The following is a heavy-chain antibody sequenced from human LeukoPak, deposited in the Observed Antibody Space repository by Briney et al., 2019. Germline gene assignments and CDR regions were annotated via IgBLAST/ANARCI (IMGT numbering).Heavy chain of an antibody. V-gene: IGHV1-46*01. Sequence: ASVKVSCKASGYTFTSYYMHWVRQAPGQGLEWMGIINPSGGSTSYAQKFQGRVTMTRDMSTSTVYMELSSLRSEDTAVYYCARDIVATMGTYYYYYYMDVWGKGTTVTISS. D-gene: IGHD5-12*01. CDR3: ARDIVATMGTYYYYYYMDV. CDR1: GYTFTSYY. CDR2: INPSGGST. J-gene: IGHJ6*03.